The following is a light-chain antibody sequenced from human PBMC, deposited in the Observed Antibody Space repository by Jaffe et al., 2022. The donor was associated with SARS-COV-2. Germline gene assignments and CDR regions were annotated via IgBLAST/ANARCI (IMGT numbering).Light chain of an antibody. CDR2: GAS. Sequence: DIQMTQYPSSLSASVGDRVTITCRASQGISTYLAWFQQKPGKAPKSLIYGASSLQSGVPSRFSGSASGTDFTLTISSLQPEDFAIYYCQQYNSYPFTFGPGTQVDMK. J-gene: IGKJ3*01. CDR1: QGISTY. V-gene: IGKV1-16*01. CDR3: QQYNSYPFT.